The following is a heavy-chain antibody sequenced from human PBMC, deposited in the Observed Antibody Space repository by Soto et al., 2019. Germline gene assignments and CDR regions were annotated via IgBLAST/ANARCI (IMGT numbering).Heavy chain of an antibody. Sequence: SETLSLTCAVCGGSFSGYYWSWIRQPPGKGLEWIGEINHSGSTNYNPSLKSRVTISVDTSKNQFSLKLSSVTAADTAVYYCASGQGSSWYRNYFDYWGQGTLVTVSS. D-gene: IGHD6-13*01. J-gene: IGHJ4*02. CDR2: INHSGST. CDR3: ASGQGSSWYRNYFDY. V-gene: IGHV4-34*01. CDR1: GGSFSGYY.